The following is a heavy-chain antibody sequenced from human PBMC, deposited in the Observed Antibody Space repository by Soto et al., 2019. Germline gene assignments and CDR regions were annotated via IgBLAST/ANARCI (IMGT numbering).Heavy chain of an antibody. CDR2: IHYSGRI. V-gene: IGHV4-39*01. Sequence: PSETLSLTCSVSGGSISSTSYYWAWIRQPPGKGLQWIGSIHYSGRIYYHPSRRSRVTISVDTSKNQFSLNLSSATAADTALYYSARANGTYSFYWGQGTLVTVSS. CDR3: ARANGTYSFY. CDR1: GGSISSTSYY. D-gene: IGHD1-26*01. J-gene: IGHJ4*02.